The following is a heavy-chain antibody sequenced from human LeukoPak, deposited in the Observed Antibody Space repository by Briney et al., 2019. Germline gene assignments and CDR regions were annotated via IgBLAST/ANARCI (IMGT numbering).Heavy chain of an antibody. D-gene: IGHD3-22*01. J-gene: IGHJ4*02. Sequence: SETLSLTCTASGCSVSSGSYYWSWLRQPPGKGLEWIGNIYYSGSTNYNPFLKSRVTISVDTSKNQFSLKLSSVTGADTAVYYCARAHNYYDSSGPPDYWGQGTLVTVSS. CDR2: IYYSGST. CDR1: GCSVSSGSYY. CDR3: ARAHNYYDSSGPPDY. V-gene: IGHV4-61*01.